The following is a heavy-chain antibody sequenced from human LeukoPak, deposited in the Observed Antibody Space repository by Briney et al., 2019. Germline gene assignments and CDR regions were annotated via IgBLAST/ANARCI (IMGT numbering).Heavy chain of an antibody. D-gene: IGHD3-22*01. CDR1: GGSISSSSYY. V-gene: IGHV4-61*05. CDR2: IYYSGST. CDR3: ARVGYDSSGHLTGPDPYFDY. Sequence: PSETLSLTCTVSGGSISSSSYYWGWIRQPPGKGLEWIGYIYYSGSTNYNPSLKSRVTISVDTSKNQFSLKLSSVTAADTAVYYCARVGYDSSGHLTGPDPYFDYWGQGTLVTVSS. J-gene: IGHJ4*02.